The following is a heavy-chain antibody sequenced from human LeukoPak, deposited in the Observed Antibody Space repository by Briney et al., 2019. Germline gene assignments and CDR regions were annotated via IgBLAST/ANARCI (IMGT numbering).Heavy chain of an antibody. V-gene: IGHV4-39*07. J-gene: IGHJ6*03. CDR2: IYYSGST. Sequence: SETLSLTCTVSGGSISSSSYYWGWIRQPPGKGLEWIGCIYYSGSTYYNPSLKSRVTISVDTSKNQFSLKLSSVTAADTAVYYCARAFLSSLRYFDWLQGYRYYYMDVWGKGTTVTVSS. D-gene: IGHD3-9*01. CDR1: GGSISSSSYY. CDR3: ARAFLSSLRYFDWLQGYRYYYMDV.